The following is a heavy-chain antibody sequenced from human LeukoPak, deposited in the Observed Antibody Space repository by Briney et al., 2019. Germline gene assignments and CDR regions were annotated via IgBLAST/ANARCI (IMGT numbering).Heavy chain of an antibody. CDR2: MSPTSGNT. CDR1: KYTFSSSD. CDR3: ARSGGGLTITGPYYYYGMDV. Sequence: ASVKVSCKASKYTFSSSDINWVRQAAGQGFEWMGWMSPTSGNTGYAQNFQGRVTMTRDTSTSTVYMELSSLRSEDTAVYYCARSGGGLTITGPYYYYGMDVWGQGTTVTVSS. J-gene: IGHJ6*02. D-gene: IGHD3-3*01. V-gene: IGHV1-8*01.